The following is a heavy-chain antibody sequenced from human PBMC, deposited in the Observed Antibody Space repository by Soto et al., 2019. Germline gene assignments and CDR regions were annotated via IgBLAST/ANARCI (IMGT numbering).Heavy chain of an antibody. D-gene: IGHD3-10*01. CDR1: GYTFTSSY. CDR2: INPNGGST. J-gene: IGHJ4*02. CDR3: ARSLMEGDY. V-gene: IGHV1-46*03. Sequence: QVQLIQSGAEVKKPGASVKVSCKASGYTFTSSYIHWVRQAPGQELEWMAIINPNGGSTNYAQKFQSTVTMTRDTSTGTVYMELSSLTSEDTAVYYCARSLMEGDYWGQGTLVTVSS.